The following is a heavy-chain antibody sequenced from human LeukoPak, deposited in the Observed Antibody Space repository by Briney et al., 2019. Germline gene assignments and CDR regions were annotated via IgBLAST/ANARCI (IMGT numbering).Heavy chain of an antibody. J-gene: IGHJ2*01. CDR2: INHSGST. Sequence: PSETLSLPCALYGGSFSGYYWSWIRQPPGKGLEWIGEINHSGSTNYNPSLKSRVTISVDTSKNQFSLKLSSVTAADTAVYYCARGPDIVVVVAATQRYFDLWGRGTLVTV. D-gene: IGHD2-15*01. V-gene: IGHV4-34*01. CDR1: GGSFSGYY. CDR3: ARGPDIVVVVAATQRYFDL.